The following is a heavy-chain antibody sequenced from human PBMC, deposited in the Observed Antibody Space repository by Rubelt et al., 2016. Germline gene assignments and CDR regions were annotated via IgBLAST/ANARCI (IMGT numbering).Heavy chain of an antibody. V-gene: IGHV3-33*05. Sequence: GLEWVAVISYDGSNKYYADSVKGRFTISRDNSKNTLYLQMNSLRAEDTAVYYCARASYYYDSSPDYWGQGTLVTVSS. CDR3: ARASYYYDSSPDY. D-gene: IGHD3-22*01. J-gene: IGHJ4*02. CDR2: ISYDGSNK.